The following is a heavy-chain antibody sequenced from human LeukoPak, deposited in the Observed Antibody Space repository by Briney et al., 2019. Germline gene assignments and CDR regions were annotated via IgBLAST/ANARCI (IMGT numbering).Heavy chain of an antibody. Sequence: SVKVSCKASGGTFSSYAISWVRQAPGQGLEWMGGIIPIFGTANYAQKLQGRVTMTTDTSTSTAYMELRSLRSDDTAVYYCATLSIAVAGTYYFDYWGQGTLVTVSS. J-gene: IGHJ4*02. D-gene: IGHD6-19*01. CDR2: IIPIFGTA. CDR3: ATLSIAVAGTYYFDY. V-gene: IGHV1-69*05. CDR1: GGTFSSYA.